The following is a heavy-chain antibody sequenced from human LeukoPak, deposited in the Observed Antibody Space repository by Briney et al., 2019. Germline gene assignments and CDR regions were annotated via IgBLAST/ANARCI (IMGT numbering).Heavy chain of an antibody. V-gene: IGHV3-30*03. D-gene: IGHD5-18*01. CDR2: ISYDGSNK. CDR3: ASRSALDTAMAAFDY. CDR1: GFTFSSYG. Sequence: PGGSLRLSCAASGFTFSSYGMHWVRQAPGKGLEWVAVISYDGSNKYYADSVKGRFTISRDNSRNTLYLQMNSLRAEDTAVYYCASRSALDTAMAAFDYWGQGTLVTVSS. J-gene: IGHJ4*02.